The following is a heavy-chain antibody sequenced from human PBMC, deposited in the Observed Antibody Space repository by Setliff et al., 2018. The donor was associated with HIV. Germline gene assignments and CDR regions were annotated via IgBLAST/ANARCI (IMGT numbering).Heavy chain of an antibody. CDR1: GFTFSSYC. Sequence: RLSCAASGFTFSSYCMNWVRQAPGKGLEWISSISYGSMYIYYSDSVKGRFTISRDDAENSLFLQLDNLKDEDTAVYYCSRSQGIGNYYMDGWGTGTTVTVSS. CDR3: SRSQGIGNYYMDG. J-gene: IGHJ6*03. CDR2: ISYGSMYI. V-gene: IGHV3-21*01.